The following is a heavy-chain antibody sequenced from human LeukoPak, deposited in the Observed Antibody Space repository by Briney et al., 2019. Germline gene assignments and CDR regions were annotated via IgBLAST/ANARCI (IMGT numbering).Heavy chain of an antibody. CDR3: ARHEGKVAASNCFDP. D-gene: IGHD2-15*01. CDR1: GGSISSYY. V-gene: IGHV4-59*08. CDR2: IYYSGGT. J-gene: IGHJ5*02. Sequence: MPSETLSLTCTVSGGSISSYYWSWIRQPPGKGLEGIGYIYYSGGTNYNPSLKSRVTISVDTSKNQFSLKLSSVTAADTAIYYCARHEGKVAASNCFDPWGQGTLVTVSS.